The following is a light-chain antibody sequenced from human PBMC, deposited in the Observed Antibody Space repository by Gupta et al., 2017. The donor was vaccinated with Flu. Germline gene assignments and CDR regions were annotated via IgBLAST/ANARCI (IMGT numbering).Light chain of an antibody. Sequence: SYALTQPPSVSASPGQTATITCTGDKLGDKYACWYQQKPGQSPVLVIYQDSKRPSGISERFSGSNSGNTATLTISGTQAMDEADYYCQAWDSSVVFGGGTKLTVL. CDR1: KLGDKY. CDR3: QAWDSSVV. J-gene: IGLJ2*01. V-gene: IGLV3-1*01. CDR2: QDS.